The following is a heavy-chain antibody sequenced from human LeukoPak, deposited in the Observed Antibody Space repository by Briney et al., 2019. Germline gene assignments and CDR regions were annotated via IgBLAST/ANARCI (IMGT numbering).Heavy chain of an antibody. J-gene: IGHJ4*02. Sequence: SETLSLTCNVSGDYITTTNYYWAWIRQPPGKGLDWIASVFYSGTTYYNPSLKSRVTISMDTSRKQISLRLTSVTATDTAIYYCARRSRLYRHETTGYHDSWGQGTLVTVSS. CDR2: VFYSGTT. CDR3: ARRSRLYRHETTGYHDS. D-gene: IGHD3-9*01. V-gene: IGHV4-39*01. CDR1: GDYITTTNYY.